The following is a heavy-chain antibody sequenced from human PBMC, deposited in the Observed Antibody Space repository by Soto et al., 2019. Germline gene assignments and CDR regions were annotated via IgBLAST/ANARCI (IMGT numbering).Heavy chain of an antibody. J-gene: IGHJ6*03. Sequence: QLQLQESDPGLVKPSETLSLTCTVSGGSISSSSYYWGWIRQPPGKGLEWIGSIYYSGSTYYNPSLKSRVTISVDTSKNQFSLKLSSVTAADTAVYYCASLASGYSSYYYYYYMDVWGKGTTVTVSS. CDR1: GGSISSSSYY. CDR3: ASLASGYSSYYYYYYMDV. V-gene: IGHV4-39*01. CDR2: IYYSGST. D-gene: IGHD5-12*01.